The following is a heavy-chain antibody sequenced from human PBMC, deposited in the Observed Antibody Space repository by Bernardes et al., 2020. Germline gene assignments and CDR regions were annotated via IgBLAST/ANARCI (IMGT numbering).Heavy chain of an antibody. V-gene: IGHV3-23*01. CDR3: ARFKEGYCSSTSCYRYAFDI. CDR2: FSGSGST. J-gene: IGHJ3*02. Sequence: GGSLRLSCAASGFTFSSYAMSWVRQAPGKGLEWVSAFSGSGSTYYADSVNGRFTISRDNSKNTLYLQMNSLRAEDTAVYYCARFKEGYCSSTSCYRYAFDIWGQGTMVTVSS. D-gene: IGHD2-2*02. CDR1: GFTFSSYA.